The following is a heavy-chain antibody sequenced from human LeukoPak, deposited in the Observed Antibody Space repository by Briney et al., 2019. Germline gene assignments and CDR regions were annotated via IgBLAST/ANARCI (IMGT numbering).Heavy chain of an antibody. J-gene: IGHJ6*03. Sequence: SETLSLTCTVSGYSISSGYYWGWIRQPPGKGLERIGSIYHSGSTYYNPSLKSRVTISVDTSKNQFSLKLSSVTAADTAVYYCARVRKEGYYYYMDVWGKGTTVTVSS. V-gene: IGHV4-38-2*02. CDR1: GYSISSGYY. CDR3: ARVRKEGYYYYMDV. CDR2: IYHSGST.